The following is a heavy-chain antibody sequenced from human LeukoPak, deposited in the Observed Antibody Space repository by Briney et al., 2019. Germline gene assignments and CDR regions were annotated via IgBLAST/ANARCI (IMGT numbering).Heavy chain of an antibody. V-gene: IGHV4-34*01. Sequence: SETLSLTCAVYGGSFSGYSWNWIRQPPVKGLEWIGEINHSGGTNYNPSLKSRVTISVDTSKNQFSLKLSSVTAADTAVYYCARRVGRGPRPRALHYFDYWGQGTLVTVSS. D-gene: IGHD6-6*01. CDR3: ARRVGRGPRPRALHYFDY. J-gene: IGHJ4*02. CDR2: INHSGGT. CDR1: GGSFSGYS.